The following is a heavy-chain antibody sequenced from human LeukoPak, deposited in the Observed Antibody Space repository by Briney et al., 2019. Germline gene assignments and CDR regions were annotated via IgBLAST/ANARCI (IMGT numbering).Heavy chain of an antibody. CDR2: IYPGDSDP. V-gene: IGHV5-51*01. D-gene: IGHD6-13*01. CDR3: VRHGLGSSWFGFDY. CDR1: GYTFTTYW. J-gene: IGHJ4*02. Sequence: PGEFLKISWKGSGYTFTTYWIGWGRQVPGKGLEWMGIIYPGDSDPRYSPSFQGQVTISADKSISTAYLQWSSLKASDSAMYYCVRHGLGSSWFGFDYWGQGTLVTVSS.